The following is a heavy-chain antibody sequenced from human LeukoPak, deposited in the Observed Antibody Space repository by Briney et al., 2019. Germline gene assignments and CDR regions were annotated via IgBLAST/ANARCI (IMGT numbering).Heavy chain of an antibody. V-gene: IGHV4-61*08. J-gene: IGHJ4*02. Sequence: SQTLSLTCTVSGGSISSGDYYWSWIRQPPGKGLEWIGYIYYSGSTNYNPSLKSRVTISVDTSKNQFSLKLSSVTAADTAVYYCARAPFFRSYSYGNYFDYWGQGTLVTVSS. D-gene: IGHD5-18*01. CDR2: IYYSGST. CDR3: ARAPFFRSYSYGNYFDY. CDR1: GGSISSGDYY.